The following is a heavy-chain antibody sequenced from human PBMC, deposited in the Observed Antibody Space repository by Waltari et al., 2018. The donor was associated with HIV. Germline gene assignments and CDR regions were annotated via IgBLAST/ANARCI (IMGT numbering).Heavy chain of an antibody. Sequence: QVQLQQWGAGLLKPSETLSLTCAVYGGSFSGYYWSWIRQPPGKGLEWIGEINHSGSTNYNPSLKSRVTISVDTSKNQFSLKLSSVTAADTAVYYCARAAPYIVGATGVYYFDYWGQGTLVTVSS. CDR3: ARAAPYIVGATGVYYFDY. J-gene: IGHJ4*02. CDR2: INHSGST. V-gene: IGHV4-34*01. D-gene: IGHD1-26*01. CDR1: GGSFSGYY.